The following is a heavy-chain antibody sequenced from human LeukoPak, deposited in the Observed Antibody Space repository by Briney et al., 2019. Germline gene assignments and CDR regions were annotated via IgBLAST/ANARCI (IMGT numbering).Heavy chain of an antibody. D-gene: IGHD3-10*01. CDR2: TNPDGSTT. CDR3: ARETPRGGRYYFDY. V-gene: IGHV3-74*03. Sequence: GGSLRLACAASGFTFSGYWMHWVRQAPGKGLEWVSRTNPDGSTTTYADSVKGRFTISRDNAKNTLYLQMNSLRAEDTALYYCARETPRGGRYYFDYWGQGAPVTVSS. J-gene: IGHJ4*02. CDR1: GFTFSGYW.